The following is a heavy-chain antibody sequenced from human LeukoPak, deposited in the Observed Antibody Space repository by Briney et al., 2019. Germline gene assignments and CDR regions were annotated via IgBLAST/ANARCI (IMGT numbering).Heavy chain of an antibody. Sequence: SETLSLTCAVYGGSFSGYYWSWIRQPPGKGLEWIGEINHSGSTNYNPSLKSRVTISVDTSKNQFSLKLSSVTAADTAVYYCAHPSSYGDVGSAFDIWGQGTMVTVSS. D-gene: IGHD4-17*01. V-gene: IGHV4-34*01. CDR3: AHPSSYGDVGSAFDI. CDR1: GGSFSGYY. J-gene: IGHJ3*02. CDR2: INHSGST.